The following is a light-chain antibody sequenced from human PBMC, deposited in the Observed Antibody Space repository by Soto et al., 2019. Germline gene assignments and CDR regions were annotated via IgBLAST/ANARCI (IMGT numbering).Light chain of an antibody. V-gene: IGKV3-11*01. CDR2: AAS. CDR1: QSVSSY. J-gene: IGKJ5*01. CDR3: QQRSNWLIT. Sequence: EIVLTQSPATLSLSPGERATLSCRASQSVSSYLAWYQQKPGQAPRLLIYAASNRPTGIPARFSGSGSGTDFTLTISSLEPEDFAVYYCQQRSNWLITFGQGTRLEIK.